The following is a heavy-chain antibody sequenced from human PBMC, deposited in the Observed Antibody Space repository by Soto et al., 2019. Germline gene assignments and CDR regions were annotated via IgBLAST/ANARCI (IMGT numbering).Heavy chain of an antibody. V-gene: IGHV1-46*02. CDR2: INLRGGTT. Sequence: QVQLVQSGPEVRKPGASVRLSCATSGYNFNQYYIHWVRQAPGQGLEWMGIINLRGGTTEYAHKFRGRVTVTGDTSTRTAYMELSRLRTEDTGVYFCARGLDESDVPRWDHWGQGTLITVSS. D-gene: IGHD1-26*01. CDR1: GYNFNQYY. CDR3: ARGLDESDVPRWDH. J-gene: IGHJ4*02.